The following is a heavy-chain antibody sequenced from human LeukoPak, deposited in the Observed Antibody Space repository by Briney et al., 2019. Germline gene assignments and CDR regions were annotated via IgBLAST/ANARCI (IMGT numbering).Heavy chain of an antibody. Sequence: SETLSLTCTVSGGSVIDYYWSWIRQPPGKGLEWIAEIHHSGTIKYNLSLKSRVTISMDTSKNQFSLKLNSMTAADTAVYYCSRHVSAAAGGRWGPGTLVTVSS. D-gene: IGHD6-13*01. CDR2: IHHSGTI. CDR1: GGSVIDYY. V-gene: IGHV4-34*01. CDR3: SRHVSAAAGGR. J-gene: IGHJ4*02.